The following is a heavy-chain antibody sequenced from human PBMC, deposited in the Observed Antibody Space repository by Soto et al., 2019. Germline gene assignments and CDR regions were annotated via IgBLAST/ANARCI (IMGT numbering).Heavy chain of an antibody. D-gene: IGHD2-2*01. Sequence: GGSLRLSCAASGFTFSSYWMSWVRQAPGKGLEWVANIKQDGSEKYYVDSLKGRFTISRDNAKNSLYLHMNSLRAVDTAVNFCARGRDIVVVPAAIDYWGQGTLVTVSS. CDR1: GFTFSSYW. J-gene: IGHJ4*02. CDR3: ARGRDIVVVPAAIDY. CDR2: IKQDGSEK. V-gene: IGHV3-7*01.